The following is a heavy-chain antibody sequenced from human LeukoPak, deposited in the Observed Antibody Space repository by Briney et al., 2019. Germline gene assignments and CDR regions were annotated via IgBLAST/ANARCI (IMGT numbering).Heavy chain of an antibody. CDR1: GFTFSSYA. V-gene: IGHV3-33*03. Sequence: GGSLRLSCAASGFTFSSYAMHWVRQAPGKGLEWVAVIWYDGSNKYYADSVKGRFTISRDNAKNSLYLQMNSLRAEDTAVYYCAAQKHYGQRVDYWGQGTLVTVSS. J-gene: IGHJ4*02. CDR2: IWYDGSNK. D-gene: IGHD3-10*01. CDR3: AAQKHYGQRVDY.